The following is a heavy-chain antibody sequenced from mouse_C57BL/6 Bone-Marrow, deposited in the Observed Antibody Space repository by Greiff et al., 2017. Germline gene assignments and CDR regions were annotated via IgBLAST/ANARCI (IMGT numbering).Heavy chain of an antibody. J-gene: IGHJ2*01. CDR1: GYAFSSSW. Sequence: VQLQQSGPELVKPGASVKISCKASGYAFSSSWMNWVKQRPGKGLEWIGRIYPGDGDTNYNGKFKGKATLTADKSSSTAYMQLSSLTSEDSAVYFCARSAYYGSTYFDYWGQGTTLTVSS. CDR3: ARSAYYGSTYFDY. CDR2: IYPGDGDT. V-gene: IGHV1-82*01. D-gene: IGHD1-1*01.